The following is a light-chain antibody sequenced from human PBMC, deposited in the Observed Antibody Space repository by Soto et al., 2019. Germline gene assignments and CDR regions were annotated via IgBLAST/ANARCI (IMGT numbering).Light chain of an antibody. CDR3: QQYGSSPYT. CDR1: QSVSSSY. Sequence: EIVLTQSPGTLSLSPGERATLSCRASQSVSSSYLVWYQQKPGQAPRLIIYGASSRATGIPDRFSGSGSGTDFTLTIRRLEPEDFAVYYCQQYGSSPYTFSQGTKLEIK. CDR2: GAS. V-gene: IGKV3-20*01. J-gene: IGKJ2*01.